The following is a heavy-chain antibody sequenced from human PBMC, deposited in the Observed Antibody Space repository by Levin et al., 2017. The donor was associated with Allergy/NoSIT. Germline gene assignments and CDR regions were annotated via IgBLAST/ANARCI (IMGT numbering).Heavy chain of an antibody. D-gene: IGHD2-15*01. Sequence: PSETLSLTCTVSGGSISSYYWSWIRQPPGKGLEWIGYIYYSGSTNYNPSLKSRVTISVDTSKNQFSLKLSSVTAADTAVYYCARGVGYCSGGSCYDGTVWFDPWGQGTLVTVSS. V-gene: IGHV4-59*01. CDR3: ARGVGYCSGGSCYDGTVWFDP. J-gene: IGHJ5*02. CDR2: IYYSGST. CDR1: GGSISSYY.